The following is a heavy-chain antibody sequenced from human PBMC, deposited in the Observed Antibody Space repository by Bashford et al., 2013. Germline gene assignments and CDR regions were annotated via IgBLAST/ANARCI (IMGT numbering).Heavy chain of an antibody. D-gene: IGHD3-22*01. CDR2: ISVSNGKT. V-gene: IGHV1-18*04. J-gene: IGHJ4*02. CDR3: ARGGLNYYDISGYYSSFDY. Sequence: ASVKVSCKASGYTFSDYYLHWVRQAPGQGLEWMGWISVSNGKTNYAQKLQGRVTLTTDTSTATAYMELKSLTSDDTAVYYCARGGLNYYDISGYYSSFDYWGQGTLVTVSS. CDR1: GYTFSDYY.